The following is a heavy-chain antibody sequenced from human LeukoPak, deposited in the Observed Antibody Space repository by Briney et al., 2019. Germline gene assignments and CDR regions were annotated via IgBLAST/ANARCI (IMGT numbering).Heavy chain of an antibody. J-gene: IGHJ3*02. CDR2: ISSSSSYI. Sequence: GGSLRLSCAASGFTFSSYSMNWVRQAPGKGLEWVSSISSSSSYIYYADSVKGRFTISRDNAKNSLYLQMNSLGAEDSALYYCARGGRGSAAVVAPRSFDIWGQGTMVTVSS. V-gene: IGHV3-21*04. CDR1: GFTFSSYS. CDR3: ARGGRGSAAVVAPRSFDI. D-gene: IGHD3-22*01.